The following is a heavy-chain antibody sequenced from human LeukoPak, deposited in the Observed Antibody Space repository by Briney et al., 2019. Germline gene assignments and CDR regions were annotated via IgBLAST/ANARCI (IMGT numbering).Heavy chain of an antibody. J-gene: IGHJ4*02. Sequence: PSETLSLTCTVSGGSISSSSYYWGWIRQPPGKGLEWIGSIYYSGSTYYNPSLKSRVTISVDTPKNQFSLKLSSVTAADTAVYYCARAVEMATNTFDYWGQGTLVTVSS. D-gene: IGHD5-24*01. CDR3: ARAVEMATNTFDY. CDR2: IYYSGST. V-gene: IGHV4-39*01. CDR1: GGSISSSSYY.